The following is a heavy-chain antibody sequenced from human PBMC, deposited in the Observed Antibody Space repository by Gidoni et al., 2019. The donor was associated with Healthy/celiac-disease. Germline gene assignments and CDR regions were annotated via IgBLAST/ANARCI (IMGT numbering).Heavy chain of an antibody. CDR3: AKVQPLDIVVVVAATDFDY. D-gene: IGHD2-15*01. Sequence: EVQLLESGGGLLQPGGSLRLACYASGFTFSGYAMSWVRQAPGKGLEWVSAISGSGGSTYYADSVKGRFTISRDNSKNTLYLQMNSLRAEDTAVYYCAKVQPLDIVVVVAATDFDYWGQGTLVTVSS. CDR2: ISGSGGST. J-gene: IGHJ4*02. CDR1: GFTFSGYA. V-gene: IGHV3-23*01.